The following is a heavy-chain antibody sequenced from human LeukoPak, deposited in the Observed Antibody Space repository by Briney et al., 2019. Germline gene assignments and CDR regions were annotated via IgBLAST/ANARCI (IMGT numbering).Heavy chain of an antibody. CDR3: ARAKYYDFWGTVKVNWFDP. J-gene: IGHJ5*02. Sequence: SVKVSCKASGGTFSSYAISWVRQAPGQGLEWMGGIIPIFGTANYAQKFQGRVTITADESTSTAYMELSNLRSEDTAVYYCARAKYYDFWGTVKVNWFDPWGQGTLVTVSS. V-gene: IGHV1-69*13. CDR1: GGTFSSYA. D-gene: IGHD3-3*01. CDR2: IIPIFGTA.